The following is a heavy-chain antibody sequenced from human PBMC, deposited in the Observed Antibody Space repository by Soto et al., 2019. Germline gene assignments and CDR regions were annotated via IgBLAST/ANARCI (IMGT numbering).Heavy chain of an antibody. D-gene: IGHD2-15*01. Sequence: QVQLVQSGAEEKKPGASVKVSCKASGYTFTSYAMHWVRQAPGQRLEWMGWINAGNGNTKYSQKFQGRVTITRDTTGSSAYRELSSLRSEDTAVYYCARQLVVGATRGFWGQGTLVAVSS. V-gene: IGHV1-3*05. CDR3: ARQLVVGATRGF. J-gene: IGHJ4*02. CDR2: INAGNGNT. CDR1: GYTFTSYA.